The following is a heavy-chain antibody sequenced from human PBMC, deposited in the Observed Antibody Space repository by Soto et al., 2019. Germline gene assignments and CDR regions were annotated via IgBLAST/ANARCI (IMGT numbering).Heavy chain of an antibody. CDR2: ISAYNGNT. D-gene: IGHD2-2*01. J-gene: IGHJ5*02. CDR1: GYTFTSYG. V-gene: IGHV1-18*01. CDR3: ARGRRVLVPAAMPGWFDP. Sequence: QVQLVQSGAEVKKPGASVKVSCKASGYTFTSYGISWVRQAPGQGLEWMGWISAYNGNTNYAQKLQGRVTMTTDTSTSTAYMELRSLRSDDTAVYYCARGRRVLVPAAMPGWFDPWGQGTLVTVSS.